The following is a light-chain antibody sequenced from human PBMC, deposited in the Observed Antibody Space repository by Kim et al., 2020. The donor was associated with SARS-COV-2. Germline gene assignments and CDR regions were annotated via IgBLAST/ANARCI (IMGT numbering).Light chain of an antibody. Sequence: SASVGDRVTITCRASQSISSYLNWYQQKPGKVPKLLIYAASSLQSGVPSRFSGSRSGTDFTLTISSLQPEDFVIYYCQQSYSTPYTFGQGTKLEI. CDR2: AAS. CDR1: QSISSY. J-gene: IGKJ2*01. V-gene: IGKV1-39*01. CDR3: QQSYSTPYT.